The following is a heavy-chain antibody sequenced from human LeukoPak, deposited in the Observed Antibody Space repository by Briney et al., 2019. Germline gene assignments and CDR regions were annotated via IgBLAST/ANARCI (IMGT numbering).Heavy chain of an antibody. J-gene: IGHJ6*02. CDR3: ARGRRYYYDSSGYYRYYYGMDV. CDR2: IYYSGST. D-gene: IGHD3-22*01. CDR1: GGSISSYY. V-gene: IGHV4-59*12. Sequence: SETLSLTCTVSGGSISSYYWSWIRQPPGKGLEWIGYIYYSGSTNYNPSLKSRVTISVDTSKNQFSLKLSSVTAADTAVYYCARGRRYYYDSSGYYRYYYGMDVWGQGTTVTVSS.